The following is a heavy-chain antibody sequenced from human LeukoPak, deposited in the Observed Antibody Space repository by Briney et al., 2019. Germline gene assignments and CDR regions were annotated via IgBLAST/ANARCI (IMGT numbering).Heavy chain of an antibody. CDR1: GFTFTSYW. J-gene: IGHJ5*02. Sequence: GGSLRLSCAASGFTFTSYWMHWVRQAPGKGLVWVSRINSDGSRTSYADSVKGRFTISRDNAKNTLYLQMNSLRADGTAVYYCARDEPMVRGVTWGQGTLVTVSS. CDR2: INSDGSRT. V-gene: IGHV3-74*01. CDR3: ARDEPMVRGVT. D-gene: IGHD3-10*01.